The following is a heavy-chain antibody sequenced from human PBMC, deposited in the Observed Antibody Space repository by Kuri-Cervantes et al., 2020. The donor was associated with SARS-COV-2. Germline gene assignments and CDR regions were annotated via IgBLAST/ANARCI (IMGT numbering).Heavy chain of an antibody. CDR1: GFTFSSYG. V-gene: IGHV3-30*03. Sequence: GESLKISCAASGFTFSSYGMHWVRQAPGKGLEWVAVISYDGSNKYYADSVKGRFTISRDNSKNTLYLQMNSLRAEDTAVYYCARDKGLWILTPRGYWGQGTLVTVSS. CDR2: ISYDGSNK. CDR3: ARDKGLWILTPRGY. J-gene: IGHJ4*02. D-gene: IGHD3-9*01.